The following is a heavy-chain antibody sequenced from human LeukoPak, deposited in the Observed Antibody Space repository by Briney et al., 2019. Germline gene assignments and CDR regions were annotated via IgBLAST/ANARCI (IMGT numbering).Heavy chain of an antibody. CDR1: GGSISSTSYY. Sequence: SETLSLTCTVSGGSISSTSYYWGWIRQPPGKGLEWIGTIYYSGSTYYNPSLKSRVTISVDTSKNQFSLKLSSVTAADTAVYYCARLTGYSYGYYFDYWGRGTLVTVSS. D-gene: IGHD5-18*01. CDR3: ARLTGYSYGYYFDY. CDR2: IYYSGST. V-gene: IGHV4-39*01. J-gene: IGHJ4*02.